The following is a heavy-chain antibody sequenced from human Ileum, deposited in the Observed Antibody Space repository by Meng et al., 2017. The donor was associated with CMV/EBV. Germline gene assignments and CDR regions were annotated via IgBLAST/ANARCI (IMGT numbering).Heavy chain of an antibody. D-gene: IGHD3-3*01. Sequence: QLRESGQGLVKPLETLSLTCSVSGGSITTNKYYWGWIRQPPGKGLEWIGSIFYSGSTYYKPSLKSRVTISRDTSKNQFSLKLTSVTAADTAVYFCARDLVGFLEGFDPWGQGTLVTVSS. CDR2: IFYSGST. CDR1: GGSITTNKYY. J-gene: IGHJ5*02. CDR3: ARDLVGFLEGFDP. V-gene: IGHV4-39*07.